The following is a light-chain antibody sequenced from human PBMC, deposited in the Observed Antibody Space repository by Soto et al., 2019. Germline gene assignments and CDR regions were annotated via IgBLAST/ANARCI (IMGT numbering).Light chain of an antibody. CDR1: SSDVGAYNY. Sequence: QSVLTQPASVSGSLGQSITISCTATSSDVGAYNYVSWYQQHPGKAPKLMIYEGSKRPSGVSNRFSGSKSGNTASLTISGLQAEDEADYYCCSYAGSSSYVFGTGTKVTVL. CDR3: CSYAGSSSYV. V-gene: IGLV2-23*01. CDR2: EGS. J-gene: IGLJ1*01.